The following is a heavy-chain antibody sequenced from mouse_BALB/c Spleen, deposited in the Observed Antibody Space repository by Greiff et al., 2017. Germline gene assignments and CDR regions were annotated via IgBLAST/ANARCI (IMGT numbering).Heavy chain of an antibody. Sequence: DVQLQESGAELVRPGALVKLSCKASGFNIKDYYMHWVKQRPEQGLEWIGWIDPENGNTIYDPKFQGKASITADTSSNTAYLQLSSLTSEDTAVYYCARGTTVAPFDYWGQGTTLTVSS. CDR3: ARGTTVAPFDY. J-gene: IGHJ2*01. D-gene: IGHD1-1*01. CDR2: IDPENGNT. V-gene: IGHV14-1*02. CDR1: GFNIKDYY.